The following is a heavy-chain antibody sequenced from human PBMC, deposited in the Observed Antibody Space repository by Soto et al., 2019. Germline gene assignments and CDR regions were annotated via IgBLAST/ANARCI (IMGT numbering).Heavy chain of an antibody. D-gene: IGHD3-22*01. J-gene: IGHJ6*02. CDR3: ARAVVVGAGTQTYYYYGMDV. Sequence: ETLSLTCSVSVGSFGGYYWSWMRQPPGKGLEWIGYVYYSGITDYNPSLKSRVTVSIDTSKNQFSLKLTSVTAADTAVYYCARAVVVGAGTQTYYYYGMDVWGQGTTVTVSS. CDR1: VGSFGGYY. V-gene: IGHV4-59*01. CDR2: VYYSGIT.